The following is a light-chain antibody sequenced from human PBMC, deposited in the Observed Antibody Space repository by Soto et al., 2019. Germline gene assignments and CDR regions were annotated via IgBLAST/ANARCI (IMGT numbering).Light chain of an antibody. V-gene: IGKV3-11*01. J-gene: IGKJ5*01. CDR3: QQRSNWPPIT. CDR1: QSISKY. CDR2: DAY. Sequence: EIVLTQSPATLSLSPGERATLSCRASQSISKYLAWYQQKPGQAPRLVIYDAYERATGVPARFTGSGSGTDFTLTISGLEPEDYAVYYCQQRSNWPPITFGQGTRLEI.